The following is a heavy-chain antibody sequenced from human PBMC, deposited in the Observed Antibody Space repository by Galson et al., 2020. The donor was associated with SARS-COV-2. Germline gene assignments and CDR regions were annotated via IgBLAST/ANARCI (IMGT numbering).Heavy chain of an antibody. CDR3: TKDQRDIVVVPVVDDAFYV. J-gene: IGHJ3*01. CDR1: GFTFSSYG. V-gene: IGHV3-30*18. CDR2: ISYDGYTK. Sequence: TGGSLRLSCAASGFTFSSYGMRWVRQAPGKGLEWVAFISYDGYTKYYADSVKGRFTISRDNSKNTLYLQMNSLRAEDTAVYYCTKDQRDIVVVPVVDDAFYVWGQGTMVTVSS. D-gene: IGHD2-2*01.